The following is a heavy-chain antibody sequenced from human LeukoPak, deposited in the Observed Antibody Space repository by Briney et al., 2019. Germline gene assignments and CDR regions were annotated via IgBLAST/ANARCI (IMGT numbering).Heavy chain of an antibody. V-gene: IGHV3-21*01. D-gene: IGHD6-19*01. J-gene: IGHJ6*03. Sequence: GGSLRLSCAASGFTFSSYEMNWVRQSPGKGLEWVSSISTSSIYIYYADSLKGRFTVSRDNARNSLYLQMNSLRAEDTAVYYCARTRIASSGFHLSMDVWGKGTTVTISS. CDR2: ISTSSIYI. CDR1: GFTFSSYE. CDR3: ARTRIASSGFHLSMDV.